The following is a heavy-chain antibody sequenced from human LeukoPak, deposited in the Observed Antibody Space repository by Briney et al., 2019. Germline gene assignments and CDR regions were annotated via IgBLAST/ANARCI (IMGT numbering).Heavy chain of an antibody. CDR3: ARVASNLFGYASFDF. CDR2: IYHSGST. V-gene: IGHV4-38-2*01. D-gene: IGHD2-2*01. CDR1: GYSISSGYY. J-gene: IGHJ4*02. Sequence: SETLSLTCAVSGYSISSGYYWGWIRQPPGKGLEWIGSIYHSGSTYYNPSLKSRVTISVDTSKNQFSLKLSSVTAADTAVYYCARVASNLFGYASFDFWGQGTLVTVSS.